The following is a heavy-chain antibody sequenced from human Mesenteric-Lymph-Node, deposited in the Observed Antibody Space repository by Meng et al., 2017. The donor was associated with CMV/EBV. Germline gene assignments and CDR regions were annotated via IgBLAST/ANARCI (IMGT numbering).Heavy chain of an antibody. D-gene: IGHD1-26*01. Sequence: FTFSDYYMSWIRQAPGKGLEWVSYMSSSGSTIYYADSVKGRFTVSRDNAKNSLYLQMNSLRAEDTAVYYCARFMGANLYYYYYVMDVWGQGTLVTVSS. CDR1: FTFSDYY. J-gene: IGHJ6*02. CDR3: ARFMGANLYYYYYVMDV. CDR2: MSSSGSTI. V-gene: IGHV3-11*04.